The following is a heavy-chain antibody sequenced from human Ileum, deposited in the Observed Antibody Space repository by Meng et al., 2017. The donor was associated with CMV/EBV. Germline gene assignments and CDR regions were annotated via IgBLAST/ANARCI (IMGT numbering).Heavy chain of an antibody. V-gene: IGHV1-2*02. Sequence: KTSEYNSHSYYVHWVRQTPGQGLEWMGRINTSAGGASDSQKFQDRVTITSDLSLRTVYMEMSSLTSDDTALYYCARDTSSGYYLHYWGRGTLVTVSS. CDR3: ARDTSSGYYLHY. D-gene: IGHD3-22*01. CDR1: EYNSHSYY. CDR2: INTSAGGA. J-gene: IGHJ4*01.